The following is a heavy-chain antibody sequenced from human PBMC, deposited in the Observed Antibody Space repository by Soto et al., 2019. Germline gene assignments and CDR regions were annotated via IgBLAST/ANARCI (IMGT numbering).Heavy chain of an antibody. D-gene: IGHD3-3*01. CDR2: IYYSGST. V-gene: IGHV4-61*01. CDR3: ARVSPFGVAHT. CDR1: GGSVSSGSYY. J-gene: IGHJ5*02. Sequence: SETLSLTCSVSGGSVSSGSYYWSWIRQPPGKGLDWIGYIYYSGSTNYNPSLKSRVTISVDTSKNQFSLKLSSVTAADTAVYYCARVSPFGVAHTWGQGTLVTVSS.